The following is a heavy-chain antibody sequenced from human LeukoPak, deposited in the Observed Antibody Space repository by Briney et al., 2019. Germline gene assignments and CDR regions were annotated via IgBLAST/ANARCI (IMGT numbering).Heavy chain of an antibody. CDR3: ATSQGTSGWAYYFDY. J-gene: IGHJ4*02. CDR1: GYSFTSYW. V-gene: IGHV5-51*01. CDR2: IYPGDSDT. D-gene: IGHD2-2*01. Sequence: GESLKISCKGSGYSFTSYWIGWVRPMPGKGLEWMGIIYPGDSDTRYSPSFQGQVTISADKSISTAYLQWSSLKASDTAMYYCATSQGTSGWAYYFDYWGQGTLVTVSS.